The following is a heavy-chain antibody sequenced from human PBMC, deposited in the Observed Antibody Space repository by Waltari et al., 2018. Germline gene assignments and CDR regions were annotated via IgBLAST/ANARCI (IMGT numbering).Heavy chain of an antibody. Sequence: EVQLVQSGAEVKKPGATVKISCKVSGYTFTAYYMHWVQQAPGKGLEWMGLVDPEDGETRYAEKFQGRVTITADTSTDTAYRELSSLRSEDTAVYYCATGDPDCSGGSCYSDYWGQGTLVTVSS. CDR2: VDPEDGET. CDR3: ATGDPDCSGGSCYSDY. CDR1: GYTFTAYY. J-gene: IGHJ4*02. V-gene: IGHV1-69-2*01. D-gene: IGHD2-15*01.